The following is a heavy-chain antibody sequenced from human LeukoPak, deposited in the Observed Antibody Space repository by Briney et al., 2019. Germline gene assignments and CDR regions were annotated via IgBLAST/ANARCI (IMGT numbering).Heavy chain of an antibody. CDR2: IIPILGIA. CDR3: ARYEVGSSWAQAFDI. V-gene: IGHV1-69*04. Sequence: SSVKVSCKASGGTFSSYAISWVRQAPGQGLEWMGGIIPILGIANYAQKFQGRVTITADKSTSTAYMELSSLRSEDTAVYYCARYEVGSSWAQAFDIWGQGTMVTVSS. J-gene: IGHJ3*02. D-gene: IGHD6-13*01. CDR1: GGTFSSYA.